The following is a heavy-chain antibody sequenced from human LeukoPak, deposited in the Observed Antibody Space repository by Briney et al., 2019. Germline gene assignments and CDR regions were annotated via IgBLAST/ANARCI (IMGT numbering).Heavy chain of an antibody. CDR3: ATAKYCSSTSCRERKFDY. CDR2: FDPEDGET. D-gene: IGHD2-2*01. V-gene: IGHV1-24*01. J-gene: IGHJ4*02. Sequence: ASVKVSCKVSGYTLTELSMHWVRQAPGKGLEWMGGFDPEDGETIYAQKFQGRVTMTEDTSTDTAYMELSSLRPEDTAVYYCATAKYCSSTSCRERKFDYWGQGTLVTVSS. CDR1: GYTLTELS.